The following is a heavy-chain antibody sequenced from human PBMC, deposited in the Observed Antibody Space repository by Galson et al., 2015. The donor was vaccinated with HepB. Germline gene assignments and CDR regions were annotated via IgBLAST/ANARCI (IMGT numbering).Heavy chain of an antibody. D-gene: IGHD6-13*01. CDR2: ISSSSTTI. CDR1: GFTSSSYS. V-gene: IGHV3-48*04. CDR3: ARELTGYSSTWIRYWFFDL. Sequence: SLRFSCAASGFTSSSYSMNWVRQAPGKGLEWVSFISSSSTTIYSADSVKGRFTISRDDAKNSLYLQMNSLRAEDTAVYYCARELTGYSSTWIRYWFFDLWGRGTLVTVSS. J-gene: IGHJ2*01.